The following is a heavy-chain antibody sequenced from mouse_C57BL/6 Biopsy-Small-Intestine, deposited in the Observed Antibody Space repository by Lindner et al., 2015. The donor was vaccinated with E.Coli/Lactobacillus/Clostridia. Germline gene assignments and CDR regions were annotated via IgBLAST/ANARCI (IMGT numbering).Heavy chain of an antibody. Sequence: VQLQESGGGLVQPKGSLKLSCAASGFSFNTYAMNWVRQAPGKGLEWVARIRSKSNNYATYYADSVKDRFTISRDDSESMLYLQMNNLKTEDTAMYYCVRDYYDYDPWFDLLGPRDSGHCLC. CDR2: IRSKSNNYAT. CDR1: GFSFNTYA. J-gene: IGHJ3*01. D-gene: IGHD2-4*01. CDR3: VRDYYDYDPWFDL. V-gene: IGHV10-1*01.